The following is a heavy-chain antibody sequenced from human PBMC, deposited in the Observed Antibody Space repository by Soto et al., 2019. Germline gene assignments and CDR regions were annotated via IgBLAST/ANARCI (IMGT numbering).Heavy chain of an antibody. D-gene: IGHD5-12*01. CDR2: ISSSSSYI. CDR1: GFTFSSYS. J-gene: IGHJ6*03. V-gene: IGHV3-21*01. Sequence: EVQLVESGGGLVKPGGSLRLSCAASGFTFSSYSMNWVRQAPGKGLEWVSSISSSSSYIYYADSVKGRFTISRDNAKNPLYLQMNTLRAEDTAVYYLARGSRGYDSRHYYYYYMDVWGKGTTVTVSS. CDR3: ARGSRGYDSRHYYYYYMDV.